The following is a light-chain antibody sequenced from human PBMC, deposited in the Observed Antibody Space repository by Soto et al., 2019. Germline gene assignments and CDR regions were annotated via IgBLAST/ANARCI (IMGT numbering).Light chain of an antibody. J-gene: IGKJ1*01. Sequence: DIEMTQSPSSLSASVRDRVTITCRASQSFSSYLNWYQQKPGKAPKLLIYAAFTLQSWVPSRFSGSRSGTDFTLTVSSLHPQDFATYFFQQSYSTPRTFGQRTKVE. CDR1: QSFSSY. CDR2: AAF. V-gene: IGKV1-39*01. CDR3: QQSYSTPRT.